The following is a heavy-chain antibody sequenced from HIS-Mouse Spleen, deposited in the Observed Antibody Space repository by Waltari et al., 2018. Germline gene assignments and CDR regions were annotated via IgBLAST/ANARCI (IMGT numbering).Heavy chain of an antibody. J-gene: IGHJ4*02. V-gene: IGHV1-2*02. CDR3: ARAGVYCSGGSCSTVY. Sequence: QVQLVQSGAEVKKPGASVKVSCKASGYTFTGYYMHWVRQAPGQGLEWMGRINPNSGGTNYAQKFQGRVTMTRDTSISTAYMELSRLRSDDTAVYYCARAGVYCSGGSCSTVYWGQGTLVTVSS. D-gene: IGHD2-15*01. CDR2: INPNSGGT. CDR1: GYTFTGYY.